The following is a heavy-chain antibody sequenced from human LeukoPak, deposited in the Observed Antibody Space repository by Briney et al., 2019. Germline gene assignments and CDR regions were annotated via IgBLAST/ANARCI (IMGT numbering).Heavy chain of an antibody. CDR1: GYTFTSYG. CDR2: ISAYNGNT. CDR3: ARGAGYCSSTSCYGAYYYYYVDV. V-gene: IGHV1-18*01. D-gene: IGHD2-2*01. J-gene: IGHJ6*03. Sequence: ASVKVCCKASGYTFTSYGISWVRQAPGQGLEWMGWISAYNGNTNYAQKLQGRVTMTTDTSTSTAYMELRSLRSDDTAVYYCARGAGYCSSTSCYGAYYYYYVDVWGKGTTVTVSS.